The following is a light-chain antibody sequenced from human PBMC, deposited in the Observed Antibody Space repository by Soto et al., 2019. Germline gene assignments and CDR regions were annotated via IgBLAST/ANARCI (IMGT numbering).Light chain of an antibody. Sequence: EVVMTQSPATLSVSPGERATLSCRASQSVGSNLAWYQQKPGQAPGLLIYGASTRATGIPARFSGSGSGTEFTLTISSLQSEDFAVYYCHQYDNWLTFGGGTKVDIK. CDR3: HQYDNWLT. J-gene: IGKJ4*01. V-gene: IGKV3-15*01. CDR1: QSVGSN. CDR2: GAS.